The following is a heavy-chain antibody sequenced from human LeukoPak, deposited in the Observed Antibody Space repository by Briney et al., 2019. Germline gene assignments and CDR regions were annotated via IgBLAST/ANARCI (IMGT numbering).Heavy chain of an antibody. CDR1: GYSISSDKY. CDR3: ARHHIVSTGTFDY. J-gene: IGHJ4*02. D-gene: IGHD5/OR15-5a*01. Sequence: SETLSLTCEVSGYSISSDKYWGWIRQPPGKGLEWLGTIYHTGSTFYNPSLKGRVSISVYTSKNQFSLRFTSVTAADTAVYYCARHHIVSTGTFDYWGQGTLVTVSS. V-gene: IGHV4-38-2*01. CDR2: IYHTGST.